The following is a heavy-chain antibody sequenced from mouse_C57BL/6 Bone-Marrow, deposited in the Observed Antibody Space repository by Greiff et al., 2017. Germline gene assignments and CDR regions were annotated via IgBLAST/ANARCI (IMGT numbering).Heavy chain of an antibody. Sequence: VQLKQSGAELVRPGTSVKVSCTASGYAFTNYLIEWVQQRPGQGLEWIGVINPGSGGTNYNEKFKGKATLTADKSSSTAYMQLSSLTSEDSAVYFCARSRNWDSWFAYWGQGTLVTVSA. V-gene: IGHV1-54*01. CDR3: ARSRNWDSWFAY. CDR2: INPGSGGT. D-gene: IGHD4-1*01. CDR1: GYAFTNYL. J-gene: IGHJ3*01.